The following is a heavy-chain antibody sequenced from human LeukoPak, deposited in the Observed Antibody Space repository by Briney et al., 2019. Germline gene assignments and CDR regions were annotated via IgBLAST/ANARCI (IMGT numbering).Heavy chain of an antibody. CDR2: ISSSSSYI. J-gene: IGHJ5*02. V-gene: IGHV3-21*01. D-gene: IGHD3-22*01. Sequence: GGSLRLSCAASGFTFSSYSMNWVRQAPGKGLEWVSSISSSSSYIYYADSVKGRFTISRDNAKHSLYLQMNSLRAEDTAVYYCARDWGYYDSSGYLTWGQGTLVTVSS. CDR3: ARDWGYYDSSGYLT. CDR1: GFTFSSYS.